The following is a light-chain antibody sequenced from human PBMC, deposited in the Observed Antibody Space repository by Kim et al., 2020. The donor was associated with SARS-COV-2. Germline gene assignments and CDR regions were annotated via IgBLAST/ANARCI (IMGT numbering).Light chain of an antibody. Sequence: DIQMTQSPSSVSASVGDRVTITCRASESVSSWLAWYQQKPGKAPKLLIYSASTLQSGVPSRFSGGGSGTDFTLTISRLQPEDFATYFCQQANSFPWTFGQGTKVDIK. CDR1: ESVSSW. CDR2: SAS. CDR3: QQANSFPWT. J-gene: IGKJ1*01. V-gene: IGKV1-12*01.